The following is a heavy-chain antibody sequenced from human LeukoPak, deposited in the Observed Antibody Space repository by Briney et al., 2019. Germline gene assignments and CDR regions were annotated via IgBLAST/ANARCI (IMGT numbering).Heavy chain of an antibody. CDR2: IYYSGST. D-gene: IGHD4-17*01. V-gene: IGHV4-59*08. Sequence: PSETLSLTCTVSGGSLSSYYWSWIRQPPGKGLEWIGYIYYSGSTNYDPSLESRITISLDTSKNQFSLQLRSVTAADTAVYYCARHFGTVTSYGMDVWGLGTTVTVSS. CDR1: GGSLSSYY. CDR3: ARHFGTVTSYGMDV. J-gene: IGHJ6*02.